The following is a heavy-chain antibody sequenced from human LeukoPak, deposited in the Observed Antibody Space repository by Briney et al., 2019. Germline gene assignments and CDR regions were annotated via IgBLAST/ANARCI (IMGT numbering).Heavy chain of an antibody. CDR1: GGSISSYY. CDR3: ARGAMVRGLII. D-gene: IGHD3-10*01. V-gene: IGHV4-59*01. J-gene: IGHJ4*02. Sequence: SETLSLTCTVSGGSISSYYWTWIRQPPGKGLEWIGYIYYTGSTNYNPSLKSRVTISVDTSKNQFSLKLRSVTAADTAVYYCARGAMVRGLIIWGQGTLATVSS. CDR2: IYYTGST.